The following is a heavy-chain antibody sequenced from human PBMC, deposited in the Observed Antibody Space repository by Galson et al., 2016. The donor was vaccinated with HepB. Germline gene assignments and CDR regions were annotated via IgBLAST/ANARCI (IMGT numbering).Heavy chain of an antibody. J-gene: IGHJ2*01. Sequence: TLSLTCTVSGGSIDTGNYFWRWIRQPAGKGLEWVGRIYTRGRANYNPSLKSRVTISVDTSKRRFSLKLNSVTAADTAVHYCARGPYYDVLAGTGGDFDLWGRGALVTVSS. CDR2: IYTRGRA. CDR1: GGSIDTGNYF. V-gene: IGHV4-61*02. CDR3: ARGPYYDVLAGTGGDFDL. D-gene: IGHD3-9*01.